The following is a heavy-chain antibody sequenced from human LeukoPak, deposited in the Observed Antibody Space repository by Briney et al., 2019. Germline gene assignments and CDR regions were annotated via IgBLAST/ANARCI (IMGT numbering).Heavy chain of an antibody. Sequence: GGSLRLSCAASGFPFSNYWMHWVRQAPGKGLVWVSRVNSDGSTTNYADSVKGRFTISRDNAENTPYMRMNSLRPEDTAVYYCARGYYSSSRFDSWGQGTLVTVSS. CDR3: ARGYYSSSRFDS. J-gene: IGHJ4*02. V-gene: IGHV3-74*01. CDR1: GFPFSNYW. CDR2: VNSDGSTT. D-gene: IGHD6-13*01.